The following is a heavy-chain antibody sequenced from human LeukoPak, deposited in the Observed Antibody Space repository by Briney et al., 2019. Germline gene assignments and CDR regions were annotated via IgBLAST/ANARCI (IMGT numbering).Heavy chain of an antibody. CDR2: ISAYNGNT. J-gene: IGHJ4*02. V-gene: IGHV1-18*04. D-gene: IGHD6-19*01. CDR1: GYTFTSYG. CDR3: ARALKYSSGWYFDY. Sequence: GASVKVSCKASGYTFTSYGISWVRQAPGQGLEWMGWISAYNGNTNYAQKLQGRVTMTTDTSTSTAYMELRSLRSDDTAVYCCARALKYSSGWYFDYWGQGTLVTVSS.